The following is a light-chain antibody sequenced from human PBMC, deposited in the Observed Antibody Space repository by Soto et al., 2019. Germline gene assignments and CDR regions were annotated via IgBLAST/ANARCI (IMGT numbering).Light chain of an antibody. CDR1: ESIRSW. CDR3: QHYNSYSEA. Sequence: DIQMAQSPSTLSASVGDRVTITCRASESIRSWLAWYQQKPGKAPKLLIYVASSLQGGVPSRFSGSGSGTEFTLTISSLQPDDFATYYCQHYNSYSEAFGQGTKVDIK. V-gene: IGKV1-5*01. J-gene: IGKJ1*01. CDR2: VAS.